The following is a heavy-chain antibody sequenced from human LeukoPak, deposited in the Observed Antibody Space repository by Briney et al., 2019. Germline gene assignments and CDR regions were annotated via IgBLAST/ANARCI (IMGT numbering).Heavy chain of an antibody. CDR3: ARESITMVRGVPNWFDP. CDR1: GGSFSGYY. D-gene: IGHD3-10*01. J-gene: IGHJ5*02. CDR2: INHSGST. V-gene: IGHV4-34*01. Sequence: PSETLSLTCAVYGGSFSGYYWSWIRQPPGKGLEWIGEINHSGSTHYNPSLKSRVTISVDTSKNQFSLKLSSVTAADTAVYYCARESITMVRGVPNWFDPWGQGTLVTVSS.